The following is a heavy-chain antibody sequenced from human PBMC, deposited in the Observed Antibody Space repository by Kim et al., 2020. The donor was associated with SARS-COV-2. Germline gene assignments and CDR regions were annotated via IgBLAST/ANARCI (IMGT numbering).Heavy chain of an antibody. Sequence: SETLSLTCAVSGGSISSSNWWSWVRQPPGKGLEWIGEIYHSGSTNYNPSLKSRVTISVDKSKNQFSLKLSSVTAADTAVYYCARDRIAAAGPQYYYYGMDVWGQGTTVTVSS. D-gene: IGHD6-13*01. CDR3: ARDRIAAAGPQYYYYGMDV. J-gene: IGHJ6*02. CDR2: IYHSGST. CDR1: GGSISSSNW. V-gene: IGHV4-4*02.